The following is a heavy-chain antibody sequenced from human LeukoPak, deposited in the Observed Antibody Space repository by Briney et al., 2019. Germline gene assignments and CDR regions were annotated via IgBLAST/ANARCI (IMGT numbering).Heavy chain of an antibody. Sequence: SETPSLTCTVSGGSISSYYWSWIRQPPGKGLEWIGYTYYSGSTNYNPSLKSRVTISVDTSKNQFSLKLSSVTAADTAVYYCARDSAAYRTMIVVDTDAFDIWGQGTMVTVSS. J-gene: IGHJ3*02. D-gene: IGHD3-22*01. V-gene: IGHV4-59*01. CDR1: GGSISSYY. CDR3: ARDSAAYRTMIVVDTDAFDI. CDR2: TYYSGST.